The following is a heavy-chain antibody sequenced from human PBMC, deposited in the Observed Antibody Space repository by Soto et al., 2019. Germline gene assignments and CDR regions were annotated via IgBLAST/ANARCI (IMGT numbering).Heavy chain of an antibody. D-gene: IGHD2-2*01. CDR1: GYSFTSYW. V-gene: IGHV5-51*01. J-gene: IGHJ4*02. Sequence: GESLKISCNGSGYSFTSYWIGWVRQMPGKGLEWMGLIYPGDSDTRHSPSFQGQVTISADKSISTAYLQWSSLKASDTAMYYCARPGYQLLRTEGTPFSFDYWGQGTLVTVSS. CDR3: ARPGYQLLRTEGTPFSFDY. CDR2: IYPGDSDT.